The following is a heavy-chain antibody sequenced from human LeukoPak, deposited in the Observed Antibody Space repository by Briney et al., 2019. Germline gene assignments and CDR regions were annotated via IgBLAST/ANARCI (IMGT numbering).Heavy chain of an antibody. Sequence: GRSLRLSCAASGFTFDDYAMHWVRQAPGKGLEWVSGISWNSGSIGYADSVKGRFTISRDNSKNTLYVQMNSLRAEDTAVYYCAKDERRDSGTYGLHDYWGQGTLVTVSS. J-gene: IGHJ4*02. CDR2: ISWNSGSI. V-gene: IGHV3-9*01. CDR3: AKDERRDSGTYGLHDY. D-gene: IGHD1-26*01. CDR1: GFTFDDYA.